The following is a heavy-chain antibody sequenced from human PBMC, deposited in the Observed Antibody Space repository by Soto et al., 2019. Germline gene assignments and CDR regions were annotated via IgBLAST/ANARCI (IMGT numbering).Heavy chain of an antibody. CDR2: ISSSSSYI. CDR3: ARDKQLLWFGDFDY. V-gene: IGHV3-21*01. CDR1: GFTFSSYS. Sequence: GGSLRLSCAASGFTFSSYSMNWVRQAPGKGLEWVSSISSSSSYIYYADSVKGRFTISRDNAKNSLYLQMNSLRAEDTAVYYCARDKQLLWFGDFDYWGQGTLVTVSS. D-gene: IGHD3-10*01. J-gene: IGHJ4*02.